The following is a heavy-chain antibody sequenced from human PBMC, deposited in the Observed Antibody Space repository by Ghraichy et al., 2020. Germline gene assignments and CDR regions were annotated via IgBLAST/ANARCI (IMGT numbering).Heavy chain of an antibody. CDR3: ARLREYYYGSGSYYNPNAEPFDY. J-gene: IGHJ4*02. CDR1: GGSISSSSYY. Sequence: SQTLSLTCTVSGGSISSSSYYWGWIRQPPGKGLEWIGSIYYSGSTYYNPSLKSRVTISVDTSKNQFSLKLSSVTAADTAVYYCARLREYYYGSGSYYNPNAEPFDYWGQGTLVTVSS. D-gene: IGHD3-10*01. V-gene: IGHV4-39*01. CDR2: IYYSGST.